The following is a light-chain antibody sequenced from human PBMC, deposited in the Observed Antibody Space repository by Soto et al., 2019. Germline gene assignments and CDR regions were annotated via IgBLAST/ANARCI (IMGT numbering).Light chain of an antibody. V-gene: IGLV2-14*01. J-gene: IGLJ1*01. CDR2: DVS. Sequence: HSVLNQAASVFWSPGPSIAISRTGTRRDVVAYNFDSRYQQHPGKAPNRMIHDVSNRPSGVSNRFSGSKSGSTASLTIPGLQAEDEADYYCSSYTSSSSYVFGSGTKVTVL. CDR1: RRDVVAYNF. CDR3: SSYTSSSSYV.